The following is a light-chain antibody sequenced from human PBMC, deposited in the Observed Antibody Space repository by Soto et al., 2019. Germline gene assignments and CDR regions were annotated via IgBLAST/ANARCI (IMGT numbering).Light chain of an antibody. CDR3: QQYHNWPPGGT. Sequence: ERVMTQSPATLSVSPGERATLSCRASQSINNDVAWYQHKPGQAPRRLIYGTSTRATGVPARFSGSGSGTDFTLTISSLQSEDFAVYYCQQYHNWPPGGTFGGGTKVEI. V-gene: IGKV3-15*01. CDR1: QSINND. J-gene: IGKJ4*01. CDR2: GTS.